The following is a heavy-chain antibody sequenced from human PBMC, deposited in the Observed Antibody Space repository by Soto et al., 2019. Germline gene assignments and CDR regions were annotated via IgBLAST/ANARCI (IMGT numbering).Heavy chain of an antibody. CDR3: ARDGNRGYDMDV. Sequence: EVQVVESGGGLIQPGGSLRLSCAGSGFDFSKYNMDWVRQAPGKGLEWISYISNTSRTKFYADSVKGRFTISRDNARNSLFPDMNSLRDEDTAVYFCARDGNRGYDMDVWGQGTKVTVSS. J-gene: IGHJ6*02. D-gene: IGHD1-1*01. CDR2: ISNTSRTK. V-gene: IGHV3-48*02. CDR1: GFDFSKYN.